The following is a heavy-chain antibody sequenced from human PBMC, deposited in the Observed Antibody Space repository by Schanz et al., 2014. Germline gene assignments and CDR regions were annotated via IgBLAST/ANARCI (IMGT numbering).Heavy chain of an antibody. Sequence: QVQLVQSGAEVKKPGASVKVSCKASGYTFTSYGINWVRQAPGQGLEWMGSIIPIHGIVNYAQRFQDRVRITADKSTSTAYMELSSLRSDDTAVYYCARGGGPEDVVDIWGQGTILTVSS. D-gene: IGHD5-12*01. CDR2: IIPIHGIV. CDR3: ARGGGPEDVVDI. J-gene: IGHJ3*02. V-gene: IGHV1-69*04. CDR1: GYTFTSYG.